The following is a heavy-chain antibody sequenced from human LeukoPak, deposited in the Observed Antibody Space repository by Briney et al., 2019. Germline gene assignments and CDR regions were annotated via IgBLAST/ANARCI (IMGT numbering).Heavy chain of an antibody. Sequence: SETLSLTCAVYGGSFSGYYRGWIRQPPGKGLEWIGEINHSGSTNYNPSLKSRVTISVDTSKNQFSLKLSSVTAADTAVYYCARSTSVRYSYGFDYWGQGTLVTVSS. J-gene: IGHJ4*02. CDR2: INHSGST. V-gene: IGHV4-34*01. D-gene: IGHD5-18*01. CDR1: GGSFSGYY. CDR3: ARSTSVRYSYGFDY.